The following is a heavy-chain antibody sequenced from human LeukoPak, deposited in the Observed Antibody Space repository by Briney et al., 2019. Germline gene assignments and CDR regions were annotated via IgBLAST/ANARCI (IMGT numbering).Heavy chain of an antibody. CDR3: ARRYYGSGSYRFDP. CDR2: INHSGST. Sequence: PSETPSLTCAVYGGSFSGYYWSWIRQPPGKGLEWIGEINHSGSTNYNPSLKSRVTISVDTSKNQFSLKLSSVTAADTAVYYCARRYYGSGSYRFDPWGQGTLVTVSS. V-gene: IGHV4-34*01. D-gene: IGHD3-10*01. CDR1: GGSFSGYY. J-gene: IGHJ5*02.